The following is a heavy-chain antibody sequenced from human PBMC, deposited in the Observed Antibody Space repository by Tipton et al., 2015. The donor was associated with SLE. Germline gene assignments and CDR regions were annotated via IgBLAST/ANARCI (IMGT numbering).Heavy chain of an antibody. CDR2: IKPDGSEE. CDR3: AREYQGSFYVNGAFDI. D-gene: IGHD3-10*01. J-gene: IGHJ3*02. Sequence: GSLRLSCAVSGFTFSNNWMTWARQAPGKGLEWVAHIKPDGSEEFYVDSVRGRFIISRDNAKNSLYLQMNSLSAEDTAVYYCAREYQGSFYVNGAFDIWGQGTMVTVSS. CDR1: GFTFSNNW. V-gene: IGHV3-7*01.